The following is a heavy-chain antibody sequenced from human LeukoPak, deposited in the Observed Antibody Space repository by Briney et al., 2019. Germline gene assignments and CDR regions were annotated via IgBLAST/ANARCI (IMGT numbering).Heavy chain of an antibody. CDR2: INPDGAVK. CDR3: ARDFAYSRLDS. J-gene: IGHJ4*02. CDR1: GFTFNSYT. Sequence: PGGSLRLSCAASGFTFNSYTMNWVRQAPGKGLEWVASINPDGAVKYHAHSLKGRFTISRDNAENSLYLQMNSLRAEDTALYYCARDFAYSRLDSWGQGTLVTVSS. D-gene: IGHD6-13*01. V-gene: IGHV3-7*03.